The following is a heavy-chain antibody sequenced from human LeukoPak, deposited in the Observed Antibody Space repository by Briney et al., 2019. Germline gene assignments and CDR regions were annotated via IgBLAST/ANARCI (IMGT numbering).Heavy chain of an antibody. Sequence: GGSLRLSCAASGFTVSSNYMSWVRQAPGKGLEWVSVIYSGSSTYYADSVKGRFTISRDNSKNTLYLQMNSLRAEDTAVYYCASQYYYDSSGYSFDYWGQGTLVTVSS. V-gene: IGHV3-53*01. CDR3: ASQYYYDSSGYSFDY. J-gene: IGHJ4*02. D-gene: IGHD3-22*01. CDR2: IYSGSST. CDR1: GFTVSSNY.